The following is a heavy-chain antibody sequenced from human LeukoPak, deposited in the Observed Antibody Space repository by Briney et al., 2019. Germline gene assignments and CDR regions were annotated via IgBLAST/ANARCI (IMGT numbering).Heavy chain of an antibody. Sequence: GGSLRHSCTASGLSVSGNYWHWVRQAPGKALEWVSIIYSDGKTLYTKSVKGRFTFSRDKSKNTFYLQMNSLRAEDTAVYFRTYGDYPLTYWGQGTLVTVSS. D-gene: IGHD4-17*01. J-gene: IGHJ4*02. CDR2: IYSDGKT. CDR3: TYGDYPLTY. CDR1: GLSVSGNY. V-gene: IGHV3-66*01.